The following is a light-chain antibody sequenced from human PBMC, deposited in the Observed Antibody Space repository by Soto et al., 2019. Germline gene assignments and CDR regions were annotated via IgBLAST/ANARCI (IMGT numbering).Light chain of an antibody. Sequence: QSVLTQPPSASGTPGQRVTISCSGSSSNIGSNPVNWYQQLPGTAPKLLIYSNSQRPSGVPDRFSGSKSGTSASLAISGLQSEDEADYYCAAWDDSRNGVVFGGGTKVTVL. CDR1: SSNIGSNP. J-gene: IGLJ2*01. CDR2: SNS. CDR3: AAWDDSRNGVV. V-gene: IGLV1-44*01.